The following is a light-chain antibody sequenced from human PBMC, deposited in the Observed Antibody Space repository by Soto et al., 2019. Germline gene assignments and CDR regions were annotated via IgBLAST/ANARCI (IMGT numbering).Light chain of an antibody. CDR1: SSNIGSNT. J-gene: IGLJ7*01. V-gene: IGLV1-44*01. CDR2: SNT. CDR3: AAWDDSLNGPV. Sequence: QTVVTQPPSASGTPGQRVTISCSGSSSNIGSNTVNWYQQLPGTAPKLLIYSNTQRPSGVPDRFSGSKSGTSASLAIGGLQSEDEADYYCAAWDDSLNGPVFGGGTQLTVL.